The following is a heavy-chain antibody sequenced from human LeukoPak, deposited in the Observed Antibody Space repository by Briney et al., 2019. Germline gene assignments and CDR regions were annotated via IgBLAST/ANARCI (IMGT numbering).Heavy chain of an antibody. V-gene: IGHV3-53*01. CDR1: GFTVSSNY. D-gene: IGHD2-15*01. CDR2: IYSGGST. Sequence: PGGSLRLSCAASGFTVSSNYMSWVRQAPGKGLEWVSVIYSGGSTYYADSVKGRFTISRDDPKNTLYLQMNSLRAEDTAVYYCARDGGYWYFDRWGRGTLVTVSS. CDR3: ARDGGYWYFDR. J-gene: IGHJ2*01.